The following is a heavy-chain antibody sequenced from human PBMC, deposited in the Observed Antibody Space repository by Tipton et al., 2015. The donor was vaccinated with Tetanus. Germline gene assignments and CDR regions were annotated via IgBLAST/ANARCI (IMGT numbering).Heavy chain of an antibody. CDR3: ARSASYRFGSESLSPWFDP. V-gene: IGHV4-61*08. CDR1: GGPLRSGDHY. D-gene: IGHD3-10*01. Sequence: TLSLTCTVSGGPLRSGDHYWSWIRQPPGKGLEWLAYISSSGSTHSNYSLKSRITISRDTSKNQFSLRLTSVTVADTAIYFCARSASYRFGSESLSPWFDPWGQGMLVTVSS. J-gene: IGHJ5*02. CDR2: ISSSGST.